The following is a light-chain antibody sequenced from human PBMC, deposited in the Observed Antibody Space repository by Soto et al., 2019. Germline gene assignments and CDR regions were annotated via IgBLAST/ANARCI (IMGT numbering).Light chain of an antibody. CDR2: KAS. J-gene: IGKJ2*01. Sequence: EIQMTQSPSTLSASIGERVTITCRASQSISNWWAWYQQKPGKAPKLLIYKASTVESRVPSRFSGSGSGTQFTLTISSMQPDDPATYYCQQYKSYYTFGQGTKVDIK. CDR1: QSISNW. CDR3: QQYKSYYT. V-gene: IGKV1-5*03.